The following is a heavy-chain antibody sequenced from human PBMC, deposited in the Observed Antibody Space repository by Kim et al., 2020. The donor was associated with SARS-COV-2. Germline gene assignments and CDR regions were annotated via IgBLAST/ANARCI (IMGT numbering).Heavy chain of an antibody. Sequence: SETLSLTCAVSGGSISSSNWWSWVRQPPGTGLEWIGEIYHSGSTNYNPSLKSRVTISVDKSKNQFSLKLSSVTAADTAVDYCARDPHIVVVPAAMGGYYYYGMDVWGQGTPVTVSS. J-gene: IGHJ6*02. CDR3: ARDPHIVVVPAAMGGYYYYGMDV. V-gene: IGHV4-4*02. CDR2: IYHSGST. CDR1: GGSISSSNW. D-gene: IGHD2-2*01.